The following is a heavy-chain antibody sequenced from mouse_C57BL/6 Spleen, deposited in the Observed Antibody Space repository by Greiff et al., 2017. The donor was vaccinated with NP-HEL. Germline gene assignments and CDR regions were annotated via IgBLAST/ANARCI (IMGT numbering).Heavy chain of an antibody. CDR1: GFNIKDYY. CDR2: IDPEDGET. D-gene: IGHD1-1*01. Sequence: VQLKESGAELVKPGASVKLSCTASGFNIKDYYMHWVKQRTEQGLEWIGRIDPEDGETKYATKFQGKATITADTSSNTAYLQLSSLTSEDTAVYYCASWGITTVVPYFDYWGQGTTLTVSS. J-gene: IGHJ2*01. CDR3: ASWGITTVVPYFDY. V-gene: IGHV14-2*01.